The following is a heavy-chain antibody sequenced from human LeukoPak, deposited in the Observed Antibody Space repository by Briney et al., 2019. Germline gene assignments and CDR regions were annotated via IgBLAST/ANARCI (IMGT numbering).Heavy chain of an antibody. CDR3: ASDWKKGVVIVDHGY. Sequence: GASVKVSCKASGGTFSSYAISWVRQAPGQGLEWMGGIIPIFGTANYAQKFQDRVTITTDESTSTAYMELSSLRSEDTALYYCASDWKKGVVIVDHGYWGQGTLVTVSS. J-gene: IGHJ4*02. V-gene: IGHV1-69*05. D-gene: IGHD3-3*01. CDR1: GGTFSSYA. CDR2: IIPIFGTA.